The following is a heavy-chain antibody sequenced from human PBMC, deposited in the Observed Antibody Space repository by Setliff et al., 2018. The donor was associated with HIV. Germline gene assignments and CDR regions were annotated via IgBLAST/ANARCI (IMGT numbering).Heavy chain of an antibody. CDR2: IYPGDSDT. Sequence: PGESLKISCKGSGYSFTSYWIGWVRQMPGKGLEWMGIIYPGDSDTRYSPSFQGQVTISADKSISTAYLQWSSLKASDTAMYYCARSATYYYDSSGSMAFDIWGQGTMVTVSS. CDR1: GYSFTSYW. D-gene: IGHD3-22*01. V-gene: IGHV5-51*01. J-gene: IGHJ3*02. CDR3: ARSATYYYDSSGSMAFDI.